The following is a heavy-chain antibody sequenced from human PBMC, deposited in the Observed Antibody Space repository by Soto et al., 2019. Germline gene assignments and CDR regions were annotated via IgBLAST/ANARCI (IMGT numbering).Heavy chain of an antibody. V-gene: IGHV3-53*01. CDR1: GFTVSSNY. CDR3: ARGSDSSGYYYVVGYFDY. Sequence: EVQLVESGGGLIQPGGSLILSCAASGFTVSSNYMSWVRQAPGKGLEWVSVIYSGGSTYYADSVKGRFTISRDNSKNTLYLQMNSLRAEDTAVYYCARGSDSSGYYYVVGYFDYWGQGTLVTVSS. D-gene: IGHD3-22*01. CDR2: IYSGGST. J-gene: IGHJ4*02.